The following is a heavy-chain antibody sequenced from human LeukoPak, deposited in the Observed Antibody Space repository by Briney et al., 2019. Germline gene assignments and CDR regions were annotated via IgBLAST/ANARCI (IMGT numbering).Heavy chain of an antibody. V-gene: IGHV1-24*01. Sequence: ASVKVSCKVSGYTLTELSMHWVRQAPGKGLEWMGGFDPEDGETIYAQKFQGRVTMTEDTSTDTAFMELSSLRSEDTAVYYCATPALKGVSNFDYWGQGTLVTVSS. CDR3: ATPALKGVSNFDY. D-gene: IGHD3-3*01. CDR1: GYTLTELS. CDR2: FDPEDGET. J-gene: IGHJ4*02.